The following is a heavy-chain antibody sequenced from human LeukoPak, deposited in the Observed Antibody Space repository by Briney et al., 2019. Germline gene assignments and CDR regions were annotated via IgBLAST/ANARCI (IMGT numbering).Heavy chain of an antibody. Sequence: KPSETLSLTCAVYGGSFSGYYWSWIRQPPGKGLEWIGEINHSGSTNYNPSLKSRVTISVDTSKNQFSLKLSSVTAADTAVYYCARKVRGVITGILDYWGQGTLVTVSS. J-gene: IGHJ4*02. V-gene: IGHV4-34*01. CDR3: ARKVRGVITGILDY. D-gene: IGHD3-10*01. CDR2: INHSGST. CDR1: GGSFSGYY.